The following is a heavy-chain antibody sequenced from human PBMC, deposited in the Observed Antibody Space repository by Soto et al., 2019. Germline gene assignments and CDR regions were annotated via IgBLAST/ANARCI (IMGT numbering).Heavy chain of an antibody. Sequence: ASVKVSCKASGYTFTSYDINWVQQATGQGLEWMGWMNPNSGNTGYAQKFQGRVTMTRNTSISTAYMELSSLRSEDTAVYYCARAPRGSLAGVYYYYMDVWGKGTTVTVSS. D-gene: IGHD6-19*01. CDR1: GYTFTSYD. CDR3: ARAPRGSLAGVYYYYMDV. CDR2: MNPNSGNT. V-gene: IGHV1-8*01. J-gene: IGHJ6*03.